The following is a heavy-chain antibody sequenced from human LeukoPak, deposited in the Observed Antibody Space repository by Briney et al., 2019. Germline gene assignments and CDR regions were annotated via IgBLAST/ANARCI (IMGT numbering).Heavy chain of an antibody. CDR2: ISSSSSYI. CDR3: ASTIFGVVIGEDYFDY. D-gene: IGHD3-3*01. Sequence: GGSLRLSCAASGFTFSSYSMNWVRQAPGKGLEWVSSISSSSSYIYYADSVKGRFTIPRDNAKNSLYLQMNSLRAEDTAVYYCASTIFGVVIGEDYFDYWGQGTLVTVSS. J-gene: IGHJ4*02. V-gene: IGHV3-21*01. CDR1: GFTFSSYS.